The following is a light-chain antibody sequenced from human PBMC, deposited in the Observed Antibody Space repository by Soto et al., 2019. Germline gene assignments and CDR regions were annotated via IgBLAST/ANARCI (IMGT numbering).Light chain of an antibody. J-gene: IGLJ2*01. Sequence: QSVSESPGKTVTISCTGSGGSIASNYVQWYQQRPGSAPTTVIYEDNQRPSGVPDRFSGSIDSSSNSASLTISGLKTEDEADYYCQSYDSSNVVFGGGTKLTVL. CDR3: QSYDSSNVV. CDR1: GGSIASNY. CDR2: EDN. V-gene: IGLV6-57*02.